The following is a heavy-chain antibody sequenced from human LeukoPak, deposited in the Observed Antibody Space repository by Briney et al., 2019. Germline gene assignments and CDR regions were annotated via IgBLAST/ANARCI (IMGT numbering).Heavy chain of an antibody. D-gene: IGHD2-8*01. Sequence: GGSLRLSCAASGFTFSSYWMHWVRQAPGKGLVWVSRINSDGSSTSYADSVKGRFPISRDNAKNTLYLQMNSLRAEDTAVYYCARERKLMGFDYWGQGTLVTVSS. CDR2: INSDGSST. CDR3: ARERKLMGFDY. J-gene: IGHJ4*02. CDR1: GFTFSSYW. V-gene: IGHV3-74*01.